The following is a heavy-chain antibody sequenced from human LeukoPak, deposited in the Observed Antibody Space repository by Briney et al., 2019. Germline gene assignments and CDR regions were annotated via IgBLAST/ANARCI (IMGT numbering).Heavy chain of an antibody. Sequence: PGGSLRLSCAASGFTLSSYWMHWVRQVPGKGLVWVSRINPDGSTTTYAGSVKGRFTISRDNARNTLYLQMNSLRAEDTAVYYCARVRVGAYDFEYWGQGTLVTVSS. J-gene: IGHJ4*02. D-gene: IGHD3-10*01. CDR3: ARVRVGAYDFEY. CDR1: GFTLSSYW. CDR2: INPDGSTT. V-gene: IGHV3-74*01.